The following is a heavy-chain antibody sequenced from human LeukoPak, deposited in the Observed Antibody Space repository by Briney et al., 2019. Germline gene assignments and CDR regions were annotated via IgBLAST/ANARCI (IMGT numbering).Heavy chain of an antibody. CDR2: INPSGGST. V-gene: IGHV1-46*01. J-gene: IGHJ6*02. Sequence: ASVKVSCKASGYTFTSYYMHWVRQAPGQGLEWMGIINPSGGSTSYTQKFQGRVTMTRDTSTSTVYMELSSLRSEDTAVYYCARSSNYDFWSGYWDYYYYGMDVWGQGTTVTVSS. CDR1: GYTFTSYY. CDR3: ARSSNYDFWSGYWDYYYYGMDV. D-gene: IGHD3-3*01.